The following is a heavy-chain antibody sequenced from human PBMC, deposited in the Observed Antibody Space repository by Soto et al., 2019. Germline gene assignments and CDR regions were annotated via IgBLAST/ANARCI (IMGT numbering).Heavy chain of an antibody. CDR3: ARDPGFGEFVDY. Sequence: QVQLVESGGGVVQPGRSLRLSCAASGFTFSSYGMHWVRQAPGKGLEWVAVIWYDGSNKYYADSVKGRFTISRDNSKNTLYLQMNSMRAEDTAVYYCARDPGFGEFVDYWGQGTLVTVSS. V-gene: IGHV3-33*01. CDR2: IWYDGSNK. D-gene: IGHD3-10*01. J-gene: IGHJ4*02. CDR1: GFTFSSYG.